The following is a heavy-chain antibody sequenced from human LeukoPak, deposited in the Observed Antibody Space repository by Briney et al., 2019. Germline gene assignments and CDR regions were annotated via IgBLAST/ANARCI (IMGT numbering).Heavy chain of an antibody. CDR2: ISVSAGST. CDR3: ARVRGGVTMDFDY. J-gene: IGHJ4*02. V-gene: IGHV3-23*01. D-gene: IGHD3-10*01. Sequence: GGSLRLSCAASGFTFSTYAMSWVRQAPGKGLEWVSAISVSAGSTYYADSVKGRFTISRDNSKNTLYLQMNSLRAEDTALYHCARVRGGVTMDFDYWGQGTLVTVSS. CDR1: GFTFSTYA.